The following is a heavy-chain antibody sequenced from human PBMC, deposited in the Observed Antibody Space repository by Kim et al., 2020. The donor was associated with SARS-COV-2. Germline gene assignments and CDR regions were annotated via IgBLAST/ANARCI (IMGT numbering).Heavy chain of an antibody. Sequence: SETLSLTCVVSGGSISTTSRWSWVRQPPGKGLEWIGEILRSGSTNYNPSLRSRVTMSVDQSNNHFSLEVSSVTAADTAVYYCARGPSDTRVYYGFERWGQGILVTVSS. CDR1: GGSISTTSR. CDR3: ARGPSDTRVYYGFER. D-gene: IGHD3-22*01. V-gene: IGHV4-4*02. J-gene: IGHJ4*02. CDR2: ILRSGST.